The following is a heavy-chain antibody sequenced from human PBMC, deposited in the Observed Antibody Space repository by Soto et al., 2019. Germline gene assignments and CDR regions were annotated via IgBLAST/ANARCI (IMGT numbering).Heavy chain of an antibody. D-gene: IGHD1-26*01. V-gene: IGHV4-30-4*01. J-gene: IGHJ6*02. CDR2: IYYSGST. CDR1: GGSISSGDYY. Sequence: TLSLTCTVPGGSISSGDYYWSWIRQPPGKGLEWIGYIYYSGSTYYNPSLKSRVTISVDRSKNQFSLKLSSVTAADTAVYYCARVSGSYYYGMDVWGQGTTVTVSS. CDR3: ARVSGSYYYGMDV.